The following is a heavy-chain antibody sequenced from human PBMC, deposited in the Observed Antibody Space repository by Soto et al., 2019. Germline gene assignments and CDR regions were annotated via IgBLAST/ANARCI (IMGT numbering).Heavy chain of an antibody. V-gene: IGHV4-39*01. Sequence: SETLSLTCTVSGGSISSSSYYWGWIRQPPGKGLEWIGSIYYSGSTYYNPSLKSRVTISVDTSKNQFSLKLSSVTAADTAVYYCARHVGYCSSTSCLGGWFDPWGQGTLVTVSS. CDR2: IYYSGST. CDR1: GGSISSSSYY. J-gene: IGHJ5*02. D-gene: IGHD2-2*01. CDR3: ARHVGYCSSTSCLGGWFDP.